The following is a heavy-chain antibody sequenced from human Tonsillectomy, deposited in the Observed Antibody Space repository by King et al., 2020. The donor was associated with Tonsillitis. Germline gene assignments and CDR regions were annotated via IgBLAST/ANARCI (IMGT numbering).Heavy chain of an antibody. CDR1: GYTFTSYY. Sequence: QLVQSGAEVKKPGASVRVSCKASGYTFTSYYMHWVRQAPGQGLEWMGIINPSGGSTSYAQKFKGRVTMTRDTSTSTVYMELSRLRSEDTAVYYCARDPLSSGSYGDYWGQGPLVTVSS. CDR2: INPSGGST. V-gene: IGHV1-46*01. D-gene: IGHD3-10*02. J-gene: IGHJ4*02. CDR3: ARDPLSSGSYGDY.